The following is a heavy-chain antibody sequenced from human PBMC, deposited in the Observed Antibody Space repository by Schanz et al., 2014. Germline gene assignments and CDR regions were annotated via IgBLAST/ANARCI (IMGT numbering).Heavy chain of an antibody. Sequence: EVQLVESGGGLLQPGGSLRLSCAASGFTFGTFCMSWVRQAPGKGLEWVANINQDGSDKSYVDSVKGRFTISRDNAKNSLYLQMNSLRAEDTAVYYCAKYGGELGVSFEYWGQGTLVTVSS. CDR1: GFTFGTFC. CDR3: AKYGGELGVSFEY. V-gene: IGHV3-7*01. J-gene: IGHJ4*02. CDR2: INQDGSDK. D-gene: IGHD7-27*01.